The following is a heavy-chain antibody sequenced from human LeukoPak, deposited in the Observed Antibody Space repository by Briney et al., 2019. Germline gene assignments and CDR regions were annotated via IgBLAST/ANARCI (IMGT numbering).Heavy chain of an antibody. V-gene: IGHV4-4*07. CDR1: GGSIISYY. D-gene: IGHD3-3*01. J-gene: IGHJ4*02. CDR2: IYTSGST. Sequence: SETLSLTFTVSGGSIISYYWSWIRQPAGKGLEWIGRIYTSGSTNYNPSLKIRVTMSIDTSKNQFSLKLTSVTAADTAVYYCAGVSRFLEWPDYWGQGTLVTVSS. CDR3: AGVSRFLEWPDY.